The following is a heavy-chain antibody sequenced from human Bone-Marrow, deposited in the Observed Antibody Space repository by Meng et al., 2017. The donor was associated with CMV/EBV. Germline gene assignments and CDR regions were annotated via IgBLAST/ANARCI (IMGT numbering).Heavy chain of an antibody. V-gene: IGHV1-46*01. Sequence: ASVKVSCKASGYTFTGYYMHWVRQAPGQGLEWMGIINPSGGSATYAQKFQGRVTVTRDTSTITVYMELSSLRSEDTAVYYCARVYYYDSSGLYYWGQGTLVTVSS. CDR1: GYTFTGYY. CDR2: INPSGGSA. D-gene: IGHD3-22*01. J-gene: IGHJ4*02. CDR3: ARVYYYDSSGLYY.